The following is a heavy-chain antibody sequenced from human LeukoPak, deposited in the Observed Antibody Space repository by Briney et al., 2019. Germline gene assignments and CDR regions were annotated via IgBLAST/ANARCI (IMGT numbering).Heavy chain of an antibody. D-gene: IGHD5-18*01. Sequence: ASVKVSCKASGGTFSSYAISWVRQAPGQGLEWMGWINPNSGGTNYAQKFQGRVTMTRDTSISTAYMELSRLRSDDTAVYYCAGYSYDAFDIWGQGTMVTVSS. CDR2: INPNSGGT. J-gene: IGHJ3*02. V-gene: IGHV1-2*02. CDR3: AGYSYDAFDI. CDR1: GGTFSSYA.